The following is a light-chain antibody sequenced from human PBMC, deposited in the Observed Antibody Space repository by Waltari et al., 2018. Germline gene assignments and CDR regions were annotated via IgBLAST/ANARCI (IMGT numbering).Light chain of an antibody. Sequence: QSVLTQPPSVSGAPGQRVTLSCPGTSPNIGAGYAVHWYQQLPGTSPKLLTYGNSNRPSGVPDRFSGSKSGTSASLAITGLQAEDEADYYCQSYDSSLGVVFGGGTKLTVL. J-gene: IGLJ2*01. V-gene: IGLV1-40*01. CDR3: QSYDSSLGVV. CDR1: SPNIGAGYA. CDR2: GNS.